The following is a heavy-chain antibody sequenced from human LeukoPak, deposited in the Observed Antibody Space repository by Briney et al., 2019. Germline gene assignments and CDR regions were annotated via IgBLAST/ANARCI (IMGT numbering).Heavy chain of an antibody. V-gene: IGHV4-34*01. D-gene: IGHD2-21*02. CDR1: GGSFSGYY. CDR2: INHWGST. CDR3: ARGAEHWPNTVVVTAIVFDY. J-gene: IGHJ4*02. Sequence: SETLSLTCAVYGGSFSGYYWSWIRQPPGKGLEWIGEINHWGSTNYNPSLKSRVTISVDTSKNQYTQILSSVTAAATAVYYCARGAEHWPNTVVVTAIVFDYWGQGTLVTVSS.